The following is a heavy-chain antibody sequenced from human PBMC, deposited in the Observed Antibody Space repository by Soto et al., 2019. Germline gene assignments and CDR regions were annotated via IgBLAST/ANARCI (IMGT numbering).Heavy chain of an antibody. CDR3: AREATVVVITARGMDV. D-gene: IGHD3-22*01. CDR1: GYTFSSYE. CDR2: MNPNSGNT. Sequence: QVQLVQSGAEVKKPGASVKVSCKASGYTFSSYEINWVRQATGQGLEWMGWMNPNSGNTGYAQKFQGRVTMTRNTSISTAYLELSSLRSEDTAVYSCAREATVVVITARGMDVWGQGTTVTVSS. J-gene: IGHJ6*02. V-gene: IGHV1-8*01.